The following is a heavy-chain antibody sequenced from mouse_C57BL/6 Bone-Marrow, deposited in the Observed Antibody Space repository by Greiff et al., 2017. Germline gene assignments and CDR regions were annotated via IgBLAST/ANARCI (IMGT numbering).Heavy chain of an antibody. CDR3: ARGFYGYDWFAY. CDR2: IYPRSGNT. CDR1: GYTFTSYG. D-gene: IGHD2-2*01. V-gene: IGHV1-81*01. Sequence: VQLQQSGAELARPGASVKLSCTASGYTFTSYGISWVKQRTGQGLEWIGEIYPRSGNTYYNEKFKGKATLTADKSSSTAYMELRSLTSEDSAVYFCARGFYGYDWFAYWGQGTLVTVSA. J-gene: IGHJ3*01.